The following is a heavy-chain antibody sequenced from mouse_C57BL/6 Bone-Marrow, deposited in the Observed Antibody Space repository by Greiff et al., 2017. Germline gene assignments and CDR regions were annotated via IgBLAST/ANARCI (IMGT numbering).Heavy chain of an antibody. CDR2: INPSTGGT. D-gene: IGHD2-2*01. V-gene: IGHV1-42*01. Sequence: DVQLQESGPELVKPGASVKISCKASGYSFTGYYMNWVKQSPEKSLEWIGEINPSTGGTTYNQKFKAKATLTVDKSSSTAYMQLKSLTSEDSAVYYCASLWLRRGYYYAMDYWGQGTSVTVSS. CDR3: ASLWLRRGYYYAMDY. J-gene: IGHJ4*01. CDR1: GYSFTGYY.